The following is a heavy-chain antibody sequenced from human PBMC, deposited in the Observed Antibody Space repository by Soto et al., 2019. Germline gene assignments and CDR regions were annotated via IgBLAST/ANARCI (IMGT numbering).Heavy chain of an antibody. Sequence: QVQLVQSGTEVKEPGASVKVSCKASGYIFTHYGISWVRQAPGQGLEWMAWTSGNNDDTNYAPKLQDRVTLTTDTSTGTAYMELRSLRSDDTAVYYCARGLRMVRGVMGSYYSGLDVWGQGTTVTVTS. CDR2: TSGNNDDT. CDR3: ARGLRMVRGVMGSYYSGLDV. J-gene: IGHJ6*02. V-gene: IGHV1-18*04. CDR1: GYIFTHYG. D-gene: IGHD3-10*01.